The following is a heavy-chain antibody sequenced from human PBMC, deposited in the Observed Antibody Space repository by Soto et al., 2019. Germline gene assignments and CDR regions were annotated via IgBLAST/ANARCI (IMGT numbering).Heavy chain of an antibody. Sequence: GASVKVSCKASGGTFSSYAISWVRQAPGQGLEWMGGIIPIFGTANYAQKFQGRVTITADESTSTAYMELSSLRSEDTAVYYCARKEDTAMVIGDYWGQGTLVTVSS. D-gene: IGHD5-18*01. V-gene: IGHV1-69*13. CDR1: GGTFSSYA. J-gene: IGHJ4*02. CDR3: ARKEDTAMVIGDY. CDR2: IIPIFGTA.